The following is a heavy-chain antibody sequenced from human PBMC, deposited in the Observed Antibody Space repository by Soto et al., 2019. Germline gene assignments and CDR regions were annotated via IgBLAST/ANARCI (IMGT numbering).Heavy chain of an antibody. V-gene: IGHV4-30-4*01. CDR2: IYYSGST. D-gene: IGHD6-19*01. Sequence: QVQLQESGPGLVKPSQTLSLTCTVSGGSISSGDYYWSWIRQPPGKGLEWIGYIYYSGSTYYNPSLKSRVTISIDTSKNQFSLRLSSVTAADTAVYYCARERPDGCRLDPWGQGTLVTVSS. CDR1: GGSISSGDYY. CDR3: ARERPDGCRLDP. J-gene: IGHJ5*02.